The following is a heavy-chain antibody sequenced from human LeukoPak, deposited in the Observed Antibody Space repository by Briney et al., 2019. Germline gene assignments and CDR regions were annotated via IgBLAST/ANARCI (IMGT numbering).Heavy chain of an antibody. CDR2: IYYSGST. D-gene: IGHD6-19*01. CDR3: ARDPGYSSGWPGYFDY. V-gene: IGHV4-59*01. CDR1: GGSISSYY. J-gene: IGHJ4*02. Sequence: SETLSLTCTVSGGSISSYYWSWIRQPPGKGLEWIGYIYYSGSTNYNPSLKSRVTISVDTSKNQFSLKLSSVTAADTAVYYCARDPGYSSGWPGYFDYWGQGTLVTVSS.